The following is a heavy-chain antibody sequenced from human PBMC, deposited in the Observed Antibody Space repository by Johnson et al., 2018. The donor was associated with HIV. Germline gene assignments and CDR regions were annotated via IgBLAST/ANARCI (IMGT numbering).Heavy chain of an antibody. CDR1: GFAFSNYA. CDR3: ASSSSSWTSDPDDAFDI. J-gene: IGHJ3*02. D-gene: IGHD6-13*01. CDR2: ITGSGGNT. Sequence: EKLVESGGGWIQPGGSLRLSCAASGFAFSNYAMTWVRQAPGKGLEWVSSITGSGGNTYDADSVKGRFTISRDNSKNTLYLQMNGLRAEDTAVYYCASSSSSWTSDPDDAFDIWGQGTMVTVSS. V-gene: IGHV3-23*04.